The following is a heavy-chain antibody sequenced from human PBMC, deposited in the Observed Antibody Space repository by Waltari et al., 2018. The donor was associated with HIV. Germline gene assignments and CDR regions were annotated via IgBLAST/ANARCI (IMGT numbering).Heavy chain of an antibody. Sequence: QVQLVQSGAEVKKPGSSVKVSCKASGGTFSNYPFTWVRQAPGQGPEWMGRSIPTVGITNYAQKFQGRVTINADISTSTVYMELSSLSSEDTAVYYCARDREICSVDLCYIPSTYWGQGTLVTVSS. CDR1: GGTFSNYP. D-gene: IGHD2-8*02. V-gene: IGHV1-69*04. J-gene: IGHJ4*02. CDR2: SIPTVGIT. CDR3: ARDREICSVDLCYIPSTY.